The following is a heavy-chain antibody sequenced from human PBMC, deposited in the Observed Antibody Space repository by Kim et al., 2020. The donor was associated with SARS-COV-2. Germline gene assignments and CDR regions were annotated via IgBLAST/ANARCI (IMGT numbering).Heavy chain of an antibody. CDR2: INTNTGNP. Sequence: ASVKVSCKASGYTFTSYAMNWVRQAPGQGLEWMGWINTNTGNPTYAQGFTGRFVFSLDTSVSTAYLQISSLKAEDTAVYYCARTHYDILTGEYYYYYMDVWGKGTTVTVSS. CDR1: GYTFTSYA. CDR3: ARTHYDILTGEYYYYYMDV. V-gene: IGHV7-4-1*02. J-gene: IGHJ6*03. D-gene: IGHD3-9*01.